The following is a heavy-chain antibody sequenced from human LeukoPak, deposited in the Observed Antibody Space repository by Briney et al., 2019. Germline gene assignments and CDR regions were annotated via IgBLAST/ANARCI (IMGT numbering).Heavy chain of an antibody. D-gene: IGHD5-12*01. V-gene: IGHV3-48*04. CDR1: GFTFSSYS. CDR3: ASARRGGYVVPLTRWLGVSGMDV. J-gene: IGHJ6*01. Sequence: PGGSLRLSCAASGFTFSSYSMNWVRQAPGKGLEWVSYISSSSSTIYYADSVKGRFTISRDNAKNSLYLQMNSLRAEDTAVYYCASARRGGYVVPLTRWLGVSGMDVWGQGTTVTVSS. CDR2: ISSSSSTI.